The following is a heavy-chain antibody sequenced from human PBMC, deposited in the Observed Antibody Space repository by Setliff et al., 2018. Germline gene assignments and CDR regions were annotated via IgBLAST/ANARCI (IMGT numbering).Heavy chain of an antibody. J-gene: IGHJ4*02. V-gene: IGHV3-48*03. CDR1: GFTFSSYE. CDR3: ARVWGPRGWAYFDY. Sequence: GSLRLSCAASGFTFSSYEMNWVRQAPGKGLEWVSYISSSGSTIYYADSVKGRFTISRDNAKNSLYLQMNSLRAEDTAVYYCARVWGPRGWAYFDYWGQGTLVTVSS. D-gene: IGHD3-16*01. CDR2: ISSSGSTI.